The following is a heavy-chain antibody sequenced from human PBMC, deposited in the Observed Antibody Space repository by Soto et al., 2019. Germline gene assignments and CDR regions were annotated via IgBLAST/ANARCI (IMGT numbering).Heavy chain of an antibody. CDR2: IYYAGTT. D-gene: IGHD4-17*01. Sequence: SETLSLTCTVSGGSLSQYYWSWTRQSPGNTLEWIGYIYYAGTTAYNPSLKSRVTISLDTAKNQFSLKLDSVTAADTAVYYCAKARSFDYWGQGTLVTVSS. CDR1: GGSLSQYY. J-gene: IGHJ4*02. V-gene: IGHV4-59*08. CDR3: AKARSFDY.